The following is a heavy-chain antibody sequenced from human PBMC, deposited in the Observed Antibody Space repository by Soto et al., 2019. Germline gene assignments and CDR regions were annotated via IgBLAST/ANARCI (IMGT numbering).Heavy chain of an antibody. CDR3: ARVGYYDSSGYYYYYYGMDV. CDR2: ISAYNGNT. Sequence: QVQLVQSGAEVKKPGASVKVSCKASGYTFTSYGISWVRQAPGQGLEWMGWISAYNGNTNYAQKPQGRVTMTTDTSTSTAYMEMRSLRSDDTAVYYCARVGYYDSSGYYYYYYGMDVWGQGTTVTVSS. J-gene: IGHJ6*02. V-gene: IGHV1-18*01. D-gene: IGHD3-22*01. CDR1: GYTFTSYG.